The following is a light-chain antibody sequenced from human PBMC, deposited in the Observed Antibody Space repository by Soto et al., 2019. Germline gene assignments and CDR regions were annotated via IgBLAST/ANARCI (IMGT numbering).Light chain of an antibody. V-gene: IGLV1-44*01. CDR1: SSNIGSNS. Sequence: QSVLTQPPSASGTPGQRVTISCSGSSSNIGSNSVNWYHQVAGTAPKLLIHSDNQRPSGVPDRFSGSKSGTSASLAISGLQSGDEADYYCATWDDTLNGRVFGRGTKLTVL. J-gene: IGLJ3*02. CDR2: SDN. CDR3: ATWDDTLNGRV.